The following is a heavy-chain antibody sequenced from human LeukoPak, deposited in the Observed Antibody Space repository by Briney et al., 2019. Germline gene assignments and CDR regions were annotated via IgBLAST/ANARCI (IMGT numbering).Heavy chain of an antibody. V-gene: IGHV4-30-4*08. Sequence: TSQTLSLTCTVSGGSISSGDYYWSWIRQPPGKSLEWIGYIYYSGSTYYNPSLKSRVTISVDTSKNQFSLKLSSVTAADTAVYYCARVLYGSGSYADYWGQGTLVTVSS. CDR2: IYYSGST. D-gene: IGHD3-10*01. J-gene: IGHJ4*02. CDR1: GGSISSGDYY. CDR3: ARVLYGSGSYADY.